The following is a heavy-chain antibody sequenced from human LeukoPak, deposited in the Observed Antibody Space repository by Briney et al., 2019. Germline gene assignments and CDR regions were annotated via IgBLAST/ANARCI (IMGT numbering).Heavy chain of an antibody. Sequence: GGSLRLSCAASGFTFSSYWMSLVRQAPGKGLEWVANIKQDGSEKYYVDSVKGRFTISRDNAKNSLFLQMSSLRAEDTAVYYCARGYSSSWYNRFDYWGQGTLVTVSS. D-gene: IGHD6-13*01. CDR1: GFTFSSYW. CDR2: IKQDGSEK. J-gene: IGHJ4*02. CDR3: ARGYSSSWYNRFDY. V-gene: IGHV3-7*01.